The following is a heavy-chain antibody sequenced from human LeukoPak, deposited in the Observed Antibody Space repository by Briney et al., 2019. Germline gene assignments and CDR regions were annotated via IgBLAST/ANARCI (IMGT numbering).Heavy chain of an antibody. D-gene: IGHD3-10*01. J-gene: IGHJ4*02. CDR3: AAITMVRGWVFDY. CDR1: GFTFSSYA. CDR2: IYSGGST. Sequence: GGSRRFSFAAPGFTFSSYAMSWFRRAPGKGLDGVSVIYSGGSTYYADSVKGRFTISRDNSKNTLYLQMNSLRAEDTAVYYCAAITMVRGWVFDYWGQGTLVTVSS. V-gene: IGHV3-66*01.